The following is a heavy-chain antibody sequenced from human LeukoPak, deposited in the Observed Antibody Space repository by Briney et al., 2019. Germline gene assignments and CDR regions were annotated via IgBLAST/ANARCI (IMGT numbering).Heavy chain of an antibody. CDR2: INHSGST. CDR3: ARGFGVVTFWFDP. Sequence: PGGSLRLSCAASGFTFSSYSMNWVRQAPGKGLEWIGEINHSGSTNYNPSLKSRVTISVDTSKNQFSLKLSSVTAADTAVYYCARGFGVVTFWFDPWGQGTLVTVSS. V-gene: IGHV4-34*01. D-gene: IGHD3-3*01. CDR1: GFTFSSYS. J-gene: IGHJ5*02.